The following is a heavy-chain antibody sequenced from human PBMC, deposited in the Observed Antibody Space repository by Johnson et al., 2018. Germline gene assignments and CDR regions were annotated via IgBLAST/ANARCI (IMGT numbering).Heavy chain of an antibody. D-gene: IGHD6-19*01. Sequence: VQLLESGGGLVQPGGSLRLSCAASGFTFSGYSMNWVRQAPGKGLEWVSYISSSSSYIYYADSVKGRFTISRDNAKNSLYLQMKSLGAEDTAVYYCAKDLEWLVLSYYYYYMDVWGKGTTVTVSS. CDR2: ISSSSSYI. CDR3: AKDLEWLVLSYYYYYMDV. CDR1: GFTFSGYS. J-gene: IGHJ6*03. V-gene: IGHV3-21*05.